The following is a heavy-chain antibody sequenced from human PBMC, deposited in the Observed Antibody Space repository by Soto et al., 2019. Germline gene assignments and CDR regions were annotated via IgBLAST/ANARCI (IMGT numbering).Heavy chain of an antibody. CDR2: IWYDGSNK. J-gene: IGHJ4*02. CDR3: ARGPPGRDSSGYYLFDY. V-gene: IGHV3-33*01. D-gene: IGHD3-22*01. Sequence: GGSLRLSCAASGFTFSSYGMHWVRQAPGKGLEWVAVIWYDGSNKYYADSVKGRFTISRDNSKNTLYLQMNSLRAEDTAVYYCARGPPGRDSSGYYLFDYWGQGTLVTVSS. CDR1: GFTFSSYG.